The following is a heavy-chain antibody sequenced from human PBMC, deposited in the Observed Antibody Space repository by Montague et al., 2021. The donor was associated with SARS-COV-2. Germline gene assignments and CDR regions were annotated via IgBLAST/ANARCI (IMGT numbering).Heavy chain of an antibody. CDR3: ARLRGDYGGTYDTFDI. J-gene: IGHJ3*02. CDR2: TYYRSKWYN. CDR1: GDSVSSNSAT. D-gene: IGHD4-23*01. V-gene: IGHV6-1*01. Sequence: CAISGDSVSSNSATWNWVRQSPSRGLEWLGRTYYRSKWYNDYAVXVRGRVTINPDTSKNQFSLKLSSVTAADTAVYYCARLRGDYGGTYDTFDIWGQGTMVTVSS.